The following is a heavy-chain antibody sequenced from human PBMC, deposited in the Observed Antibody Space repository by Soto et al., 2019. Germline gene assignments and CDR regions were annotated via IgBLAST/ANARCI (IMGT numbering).Heavy chain of an antibody. CDR3: AKEGGGLNYYILGIYHDRGYMDV. V-gene: IGHV3-23*01. CDR2: ISGSGGST. D-gene: IGHD3-16*01. CDR1: GFTFSSYA. J-gene: IGHJ6*03. Sequence: GGSLRLSCAASGFTFSSYAMSWVRQAPGKGQEWVSAISGSGGSTYYADSVKGRFTISRDNSKNTLYLQMNSLRAEDTAVYYCAKEGGGLNYYILGIYHDRGYMDVWGKGTTGTVSS.